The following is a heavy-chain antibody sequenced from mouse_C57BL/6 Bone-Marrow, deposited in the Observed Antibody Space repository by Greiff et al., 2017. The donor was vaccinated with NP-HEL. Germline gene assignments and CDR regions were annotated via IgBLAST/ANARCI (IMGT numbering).Heavy chain of an antibody. V-gene: IGHV1-64*01. J-gene: IGHJ2*01. Sequence: QVQLKHPGAELVKPGASVKLSCKASGYTFTSYWMHWVKQRPGQGLEWIGMIHPNSGSTNYNEKFKSKATLTVDKSSSTAYMQLSSLTSEDSAVYYCARGGPYYFDYWGQGTTLTVSS. CDR1: GYTFTSYW. CDR3: ARGGPYYFDY. D-gene: IGHD3-3*01. CDR2: IHPNSGST.